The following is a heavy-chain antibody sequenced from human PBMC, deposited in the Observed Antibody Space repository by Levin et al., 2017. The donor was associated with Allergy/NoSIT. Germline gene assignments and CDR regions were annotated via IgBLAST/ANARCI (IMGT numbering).Heavy chain of an antibody. Sequence: PSETLSLTCAVSGGSISSGGYSWSWIRQPPGKGLEWIGYIYHSGSTYYNPSLKSRVTISVDRSKNQFSLKLSSVTAADTAVYYCARGYSGYEGSSSWYAALNWFDPWGQGTLVTVSS. CDR2: IYHSGST. V-gene: IGHV4-30-2*01. CDR1: GGSISSGGYS. CDR3: ARGYSGYEGSSSWYAALNWFDP. J-gene: IGHJ5*02. D-gene: IGHD5-12*01.